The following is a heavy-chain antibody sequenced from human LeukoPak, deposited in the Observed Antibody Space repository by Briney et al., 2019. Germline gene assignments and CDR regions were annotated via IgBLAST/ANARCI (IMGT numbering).Heavy chain of an antibody. D-gene: IGHD6-13*01. Sequence: GGSLRLSCAAPGFTFGSYGMHWVRQAPGKGLEWVAFIRYDGSNKYYADSVKGRFTISRDNSKNTLYLQMNSLRAEDTAVYYCAKDPIIAAAGIGYWGQGTLVTVSS. V-gene: IGHV3-30*02. CDR3: AKDPIIAAAGIGY. CDR1: GFTFGSYG. J-gene: IGHJ4*02. CDR2: IRYDGSNK.